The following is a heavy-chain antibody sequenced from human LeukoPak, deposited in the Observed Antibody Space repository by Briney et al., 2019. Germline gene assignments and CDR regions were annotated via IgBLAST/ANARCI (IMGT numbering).Heavy chain of an antibody. CDR3: ARAGSSGYYYTSGMDV. CDR2: IYYSGST. Sequence: SETLSLTCTVSGGSISSYYWSWIRQPPGKGLEWIGYIYYSGSTNYNPSLKSRVTISVDTSKNQFSLKLSSVTAADTAVYYCARAGSSGYYYTSGMDVWGQGTTVTVSS. J-gene: IGHJ6*02. D-gene: IGHD3-22*01. CDR1: GGSISSYY. V-gene: IGHV4-59*08.